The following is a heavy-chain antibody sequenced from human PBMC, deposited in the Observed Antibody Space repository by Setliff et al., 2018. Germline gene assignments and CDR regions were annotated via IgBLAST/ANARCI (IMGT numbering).Heavy chain of an antibody. Sequence: GASVKVSCKSSGNSFTVFYLHWVRQAPGQGLEWMGWISPHSGDTHYAQKFQSRVRMTRDTSTYAAYLELSDLTPDDTAMYYCARSGSFGMRYWFDYWGQGAQVTVSS. V-gene: IGHV1-2*02. CDR3: ARSGSFGMRYWFDY. J-gene: IGHJ4*02. CDR2: ISPHSGDT. CDR1: GNSFTVFY. D-gene: IGHD1-26*01.